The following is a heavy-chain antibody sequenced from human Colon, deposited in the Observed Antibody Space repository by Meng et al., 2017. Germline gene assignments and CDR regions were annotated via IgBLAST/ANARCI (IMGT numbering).Heavy chain of an antibody. CDR3: ASEGGGAAAGVFDY. D-gene: IGHD6-13*01. V-gene: IGHV1-3*04. Sequence: QVQLVQAGAEVKKPGASVKVSCKASGYTFSSYTIHWLRQAPGQRPEWMGLINTGKGDTKFSQKFQGRIAILQDTSASAVFMEVSSLRSEDTAIYYCASEGGGAAAGVFDYWGQGTLVTVSS. CDR2: INTGKGDT. J-gene: IGHJ4*02. CDR1: GYTFSSYT.